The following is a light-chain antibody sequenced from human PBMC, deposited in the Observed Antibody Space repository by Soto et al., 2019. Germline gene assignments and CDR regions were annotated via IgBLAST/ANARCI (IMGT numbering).Light chain of an antibody. CDR3: QQRSNWPIN. CDR1: QSVSSY. CDR2: DAS. J-gene: IGKJ5*01. Sequence: EIVLTQSPATLSLSPGEIATLSCSASQSVSSYLAWYQQKPGQAPRLLIYDASNRATGIPARFSGSGSGTDFTLTISSLEPEDFAVYYCQQRSNWPINCGQGTRREIK. V-gene: IGKV3-11*01.